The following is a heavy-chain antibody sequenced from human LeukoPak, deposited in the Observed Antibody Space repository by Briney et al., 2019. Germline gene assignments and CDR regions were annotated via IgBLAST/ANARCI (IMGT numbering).Heavy chain of an antibody. V-gene: IGHV3-23*01. CDR3: AKGGNWNGLNYFDY. CDR1: GFTFSNYA. Sequence: GGSLTLSCAASGFTFSNYAMSWVRQAPGKGLEWVSAISGSGGSTYYADSVKGRFTISRDNSKNTLYLQMNSLRAEDTAVYYCAKGGNWNGLNYFDYWGQGTLVTVSS. D-gene: IGHD1-1*01. J-gene: IGHJ4*02. CDR2: ISGSGGST.